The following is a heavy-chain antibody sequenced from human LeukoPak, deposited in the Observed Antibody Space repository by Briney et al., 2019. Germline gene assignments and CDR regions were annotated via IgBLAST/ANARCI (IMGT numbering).Heavy chain of an antibody. J-gene: IGHJ4*02. CDR2: IYYSGST. CDR3: ARHNPTRQGDISGRAFDY. CDR1: GGSISSSSYY. D-gene: IGHD3-22*01. V-gene: IGHV4-39*01. Sequence: SETLSLTCTVSGGSISSSSYYWGWIRQPPGKGLERIGSIYYSGSTYYNPSLKSRVTISVDTSKNQFSLKLSSVTAADTAVYYCARHNPTRQGDISGRAFDYWGQGTLVTVSS.